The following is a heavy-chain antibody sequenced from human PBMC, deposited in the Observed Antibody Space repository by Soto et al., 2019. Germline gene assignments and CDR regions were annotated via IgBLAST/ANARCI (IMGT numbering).Heavy chain of an antibody. CDR3: ARQRVRNCSGGSCYSAWFDP. CDR1: GYSFTSYW. CDR2: IYPGDSDT. Sequence: GESLKISCKGSGYSFTSYWIGWVRQMPGKGLEWMGIIYPGDSDTRYSPSFQGQVTISADKSISTAYLQWGSLKASDTAMYYCARQRVRNCSGGSCYSAWFDPWGQGTLVTVSS. V-gene: IGHV5-51*01. J-gene: IGHJ5*02. D-gene: IGHD2-15*01.